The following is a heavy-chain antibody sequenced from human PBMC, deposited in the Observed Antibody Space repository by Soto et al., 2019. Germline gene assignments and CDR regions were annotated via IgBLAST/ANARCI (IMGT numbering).Heavy chain of an antibody. CDR1: GDSVSSSSGT. CDR2: TYYRSKWYN. D-gene: IGHD6-19*01. V-gene: IGHV6-1*01. J-gene: IGHJ5*02. Sequence: TLSLTCAISGDSVSSSSGTWNWIRQSPSRGLEWLGRTYYRSKWYNDYAESVKSRITINPDTSKNQFSLHLNSVTPEDTAVYYCASMRLSITVAAPGNWFDPWGQGTLVTVSS. CDR3: ASMRLSITVAAPGNWFDP.